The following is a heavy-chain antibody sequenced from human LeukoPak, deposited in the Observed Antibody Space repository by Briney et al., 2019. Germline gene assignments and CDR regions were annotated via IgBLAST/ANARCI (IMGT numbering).Heavy chain of an antibody. D-gene: IGHD2-2*02. CDR1: GFTFSNYA. Sequence: GGSLRLSCAASGFTFSNYAMSWVRQATGKGVEWVSAFSGSGGSTYYADSVKGRFAISRDSSKNTLYLQMNSLRAEDTAVYYCAKDVGYCSSTTCYKPFDYWGQGTLVTVSS. J-gene: IGHJ4*02. CDR3: AKDVGYCSSTTCYKPFDY. CDR2: FSGSGGST. V-gene: IGHV3-23*01.